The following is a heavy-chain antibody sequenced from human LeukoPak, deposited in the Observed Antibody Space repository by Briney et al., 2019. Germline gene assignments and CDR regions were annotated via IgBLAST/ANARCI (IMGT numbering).Heavy chain of an antibody. D-gene: IGHD3-3*01. CDR3: ARVSGSEGRLRFLEWPRRGYYYYMDV. V-gene: IGHV4-61*02. J-gene: IGHJ6*03. Sequence: KASETLSLTCTVSGGSISSGSYYWSWIRQPAGKGLEWIGRIYTSGSTNYNPSLKSRVTISVDTSKNQFSLKLSSVTAADTAVYYCARVSGSEGRLRFLEWPRRGYYYYMDVWGKGTTVTVSS. CDR1: GGSISSGSYY. CDR2: IYTSGST.